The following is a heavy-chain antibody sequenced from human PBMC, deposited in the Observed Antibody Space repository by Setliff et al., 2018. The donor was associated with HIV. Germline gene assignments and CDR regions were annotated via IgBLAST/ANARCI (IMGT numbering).Heavy chain of an antibody. J-gene: IGHJ3*02. D-gene: IGHD2-2*01. CDR2: INPHSGGT. Sequence: RASVKVSCKASGYTFTGYHMHWVRQAPGQGLEWMGWINPHSGGTKYAQKFQGRVTMTRDTSISAAYMELSRLRSGDTAVYYCARVDCSSTRCYAFDIWGQGTVVTVSS. CDR3: ARVDCSSTRCYAFDI. CDR1: GYTFTGYH. V-gene: IGHV1-2*02.